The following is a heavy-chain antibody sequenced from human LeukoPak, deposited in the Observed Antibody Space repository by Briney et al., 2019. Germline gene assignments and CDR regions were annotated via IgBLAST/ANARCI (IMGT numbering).Heavy chain of an antibody. CDR1: GGTFISYA. J-gene: IGHJ4*02. V-gene: IGHV1-69*06. CDR2: IIPIFGTA. Sequence: GASVKVSCKASGGTFISYAISWVRQAPGQGLEWMGGIIPIFGTANYAQKFQGRVTITADKSTSTAYMELSSLRSEDTAVYYCARQAALGHSGYDPWGHFDYWGQGPLVTVSS. CDR3: ARQAALGHSGYDPWGHFDY. D-gene: IGHD5-12*01.